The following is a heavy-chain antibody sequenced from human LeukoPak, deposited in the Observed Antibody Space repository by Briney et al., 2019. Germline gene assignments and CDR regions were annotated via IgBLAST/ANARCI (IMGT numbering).Heavy chain of an antibody. Sequence: GGSLRLSCAASGFTFSSYWIHWVRQAPGKGLVWVSRINRDGSSTSYADSVKGRFTISRDNAKNTLYLQMNSLRAKDTAVYYCARDGDYYGMDVWGKGTTVTVSS. D-gene: IGHD4-17*01. CDR3: ARDGDYYGMDV. CDR2: INRDGSST. J-gene: IGHJ6*04. CDR1: GFTFSSYW. V-gene: IGHV3-74*01.